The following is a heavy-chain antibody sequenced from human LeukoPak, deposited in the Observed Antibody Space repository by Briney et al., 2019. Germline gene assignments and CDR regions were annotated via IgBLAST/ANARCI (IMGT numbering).Heavy chain of an antibody. CDR3: AREYRWELNAFDI. J-gene: IGHJ3*02. Sequence: GGSLRLSCAASGFTLSSYAMHWVRQAPGKGLEWVAVISYDGSNKYYADSVKGRFTISRDNSKNTLYLQMNSLRAEDTAVYYCAREYRWELNAFDIWGQGTMVTVSS. D-gene: IGHD1-26*01. CDR2: ISYDGSNK. V-gene: IGHV3-30-3*01. CDR1: GFTLSSYA.